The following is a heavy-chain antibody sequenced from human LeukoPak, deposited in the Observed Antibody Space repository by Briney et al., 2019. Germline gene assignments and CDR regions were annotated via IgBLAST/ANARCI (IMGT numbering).Heavy chain of an antibody. J-gene: IGHJ4*02. CDR3: ARDESFYRSAIYY. Sequence: PGGSLRLSCAASGFTVSSNYMSWVRQAPGKGLEWVSVIYSGGSTYYADSVKGRFTISRDNSKNTLYLPMNSLRAEDTAVYYCARDESFYRSAIYYWGQGTLVTVSS. V-gene: IGHV3-53*01. CDR1: GFTVSSNY. D-gene: IGHD3-16*02. CDR2: IYSGGST.